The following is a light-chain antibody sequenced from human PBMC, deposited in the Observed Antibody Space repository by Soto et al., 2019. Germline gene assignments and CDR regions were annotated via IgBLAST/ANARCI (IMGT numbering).Light chain of an antibody. CDR2: DAS. CDR1: QAINKY. CDR3: QQYEDLPLT. J-gene: IGKJ4*01. Sequence: DLQMTQSPSSLSASVGDRVTITCQASQAINKYLNWYQQKPGKAPKLLIFDASSVETGVPSRFSGSGSGTHFTFTISSLEPEDIATYHCQQYEDLPLTFGGGTRVELK. V-gene: IGKV1-33*01.